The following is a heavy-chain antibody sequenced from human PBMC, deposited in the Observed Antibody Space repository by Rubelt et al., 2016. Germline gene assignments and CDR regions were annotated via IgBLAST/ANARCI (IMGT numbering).Heavy chain of an antibody. D-gene: IGHD6-6*01. J-gene: IGHJ4*02. CDR2: IIPVFGTA. V-gene: IGHV1-69*01. CDR3: ATTIAIRPYYFDY. CDR1: GGTFSSYA. Sequence: QVQLVQSGAEVKKPGSSVKVSCKASGGTFSSYAISWVRQAPGQGLEWMGGIIPVFGTANYATRFQGRITMTAGESTSTAYMELSSLRSEDTAVYYCATTIAIRPYYFDYWGQGTLVTVSS.